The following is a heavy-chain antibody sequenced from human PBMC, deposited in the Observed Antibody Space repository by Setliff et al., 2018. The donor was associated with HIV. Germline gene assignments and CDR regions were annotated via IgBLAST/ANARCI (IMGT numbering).Heavy chain of an antibody. D-gene: IGHD2-15*01. J-gene: IGHJ4*02. CDR2: IIPILGIA. V-gene: IGHV1-69*10. Sequence: ASVKVSCKASGGTFSSYAISWVRQAPGQGLEWMGGIIPILGIANYAQKFQGRVTITADKSTSTAYMELSSLRSEDTAVYYCASGSGYCNKGSCYIGVHRTPDKYYFDYWGQGTLVTVSS. CDR3: ASGSGYCNKGSCYIGVHRTPDKYYFDY. CDR1: GGTFSSYA.